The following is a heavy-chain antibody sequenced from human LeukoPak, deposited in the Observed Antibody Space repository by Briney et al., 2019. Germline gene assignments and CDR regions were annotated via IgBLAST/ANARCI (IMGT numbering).Heavy chain of an antibody. D-gene: IGHD3-22*01. V-gene: IGHV3-48*03. CDR1: GFTLSSYE. CDR3: AREAKMRVGAPLY. J-gene: IGHJ4*02. CDR2: ISSSGSTI. Sequence: GGSLRLSCAASGFTLSSYEMNWVRQAPGKGLEWVSYISSSGSTIYYADSVKGRFTISRDNAKNSLYLQMNSLRAEDTAVYYCAREAKMRVGAPLYWGQGTLVTVSS.